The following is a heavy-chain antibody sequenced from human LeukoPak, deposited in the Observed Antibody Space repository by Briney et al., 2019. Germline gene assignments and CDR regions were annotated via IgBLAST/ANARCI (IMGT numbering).Heavy chain of an antibody. CDR3: AKVGHGSTTFDI. CDR2: IYTSGST. D-gene: IGHD2-2*01. V-gene: IGHV4-4*07. Sequence: PSETLSLTCTASGGSISGYYWSWIRQPAGKGLEWIGRIYTSGSTNYNPSLKSRVTMSVDTAKNQFSLKLSSVTAADTAVYYCAKVGHGSTTFDIWGHGTMVTVSS. J-gene: IGHJ3*02. CDR1: GGSISGYY.